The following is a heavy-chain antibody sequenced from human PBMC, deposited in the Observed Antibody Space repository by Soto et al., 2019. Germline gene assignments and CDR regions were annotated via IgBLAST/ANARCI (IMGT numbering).Heavy chain of an antibody. CDR3: ARERALSNYPDY. V-gene: IGHV3-48*01. CDR2: ISSSSSAI. Sequence: EVQLVESGGGLVQPGGSLRLSCAASGFTFSSYSMNWVRQAPGKGLEWISYISSSSSAIYYADSVKGRFTISRDNAKNSLYLQTNSLRAEDTAVYYCARERALSNYPDYWGQGTLVTVSS. CDR1: GFTFSSYS. J-gene: IGHJ4*02. D-gene: IGHD4-4*01.